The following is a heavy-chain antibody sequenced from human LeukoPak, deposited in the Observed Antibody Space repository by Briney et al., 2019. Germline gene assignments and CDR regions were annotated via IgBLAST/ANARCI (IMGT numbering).Heavy chain of an antibody. Sequence: PGGSLRLSCAASGFTFSSYGMHWVRQAPGKGLEWVAFIRYDGSNKYYADSVKGRFTISRDNSKNTLYLQMNSLRAEDTAVYYCAKTSLGRDSNYPFDYYYYYMDVWGKGTTVTVSS. J-gene: IGHJ6*03. CDR3: AKTSLGRDSNYPFDYYYYYMDV. CDR2: IRYDGSNK. V-gene: IGHV3-30*02. CDR1: GFTFSSYG. D-gene: IGHD4-11*01.